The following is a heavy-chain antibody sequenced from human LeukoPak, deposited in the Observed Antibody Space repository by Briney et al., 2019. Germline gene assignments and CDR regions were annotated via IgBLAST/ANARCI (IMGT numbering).Heavy chain of an antibody. D-gene: IGHD3-22*01. CDR2: MNPNSGNT. V-gene: IGHV1-8*02. J-gene: IGHJ5*02. CDR3: ARAVKYYYDSSGPASGFDP. Sequence: ASVKVSCKASGYTFTGYYMHWVRQAPGQGLEWMGWMNPNSGNTGYAQKFQGRVTMTRNTSISTAYMELSSLRSEDTAVYYCARAVKYYYDSSGPASGFDPWGQGTLVTVSS. CDR1: GYTFTGYY.